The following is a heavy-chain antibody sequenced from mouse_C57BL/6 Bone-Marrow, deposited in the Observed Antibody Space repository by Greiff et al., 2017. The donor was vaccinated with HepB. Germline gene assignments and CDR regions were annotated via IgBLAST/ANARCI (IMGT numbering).Heavy chain of an antibody. CDR3: ARKRRLWYPFAY. CDR1: GFSLTSYG. D-gene: IGHD2-1*01. V-gene: IGHV2-2*01. CDR2: LWSGGST. Sequence: VQLQQSGPGLVQPSQSLSITCTVSGFSLTSYGVHWVRQSPGKGLEWLGVLWSGGSTDYNAAFISRLSISKDNSKSQVFFKMNSLQADDTAIYYCARKRRLWYPFAYWGQGTLVTVSA. J-gene: IGHJ3*01.